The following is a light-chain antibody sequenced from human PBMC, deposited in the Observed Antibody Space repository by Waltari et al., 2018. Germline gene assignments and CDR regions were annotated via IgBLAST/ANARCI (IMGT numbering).Light chain of an antibody. CDR3: NPNRGRSIVI. J-gene: IGLJ2*01. V-gene: IGLV2-14*03. CDR2: DVR. Sequence: QSALTQPASVSGSPGQSITISCTGTSSDVGTYNYVSWYQQHPVKAPKLMIYDVRNRPPGFPNRFPASKSGNTASLPISGLQAKKKPDYNCNPNRGRSIVIFGGGTKRTV. CDR1: SSDVGTYNY.